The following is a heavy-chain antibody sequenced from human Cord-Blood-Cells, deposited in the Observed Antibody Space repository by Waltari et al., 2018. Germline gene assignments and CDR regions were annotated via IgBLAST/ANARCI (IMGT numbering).Heavy chain of an antibody. D-gene: IGHD3-3*01. V-gene: IGHV4-39*01. Sequence: QLQLQESGPGLVKPSETLSLTCTVSGGSISSSSYYWGWIRQPPGKGLEWIGSIYYSGSTYYNPSRKGRVTISVDTSKNQFSLKLSSVTAADTAVYYCARRFPYYDFWSGYYDAFDIWGQGTMVTVSS. CDR3: ARRFPYYDFWSGYYDAFDI. CDR1: GGSISSSSYY. J-gene: IGHJ3*02. CDR2: IYYSGST.